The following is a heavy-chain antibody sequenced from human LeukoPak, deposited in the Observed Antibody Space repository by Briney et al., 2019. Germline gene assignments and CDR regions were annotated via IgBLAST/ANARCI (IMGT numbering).Heavy chain of an antibody. CDR2: ISYDGSNK. CDR1: GFTFSSYA. V-gene: IGHV3-30-3*01. D-gene: IGHD6-13*01. J-gene: IGHJ4*02. Sequence: PGGSLRLSCAASGFTFSSYAMHWVRQAPGKGLEWVAVISYDGSNKYYADSVKGRFTISRDNSKNTLYLQMNRLRAEDTAIYSCARPFSSIWYFDTWGQGTLVTVSS. CDR3: ARPFSSIWYFDT.